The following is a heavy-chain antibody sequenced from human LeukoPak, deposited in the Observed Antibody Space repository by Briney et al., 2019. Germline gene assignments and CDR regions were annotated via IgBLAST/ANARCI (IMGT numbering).Heavy chain of an antibody. D-gene: IGHD6-13*01. CDR1: GGTFSSYA. CDR2: IIPIFGTA. J-gene: IGHJ4*02. V-gene: IGHV1-69*05. Sequence: SVKVSCKASGGTFSSYAISWVRQAPGQGLEWMGRIIPIFGTANYAQKFQGRVTITTDESTSTAYMELSRLRSDDTAVYYCARDPTVAAAGRSNDYWGQGTLVTVSS. CDR3: ARDPTVAAAGRSNDY.